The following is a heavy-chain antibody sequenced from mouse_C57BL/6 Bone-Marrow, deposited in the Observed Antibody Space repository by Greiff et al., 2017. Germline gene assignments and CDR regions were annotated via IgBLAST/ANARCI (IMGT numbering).Heavy chain of an antibody. Sequence: VQLKESGPGLAKPSQTLSLTCSVTGYSITSDYWNWIRKFPGNKLEYMGYISYSGSTYYKPSPKSRISITRDTSKNQYYLQLNSVTTEDTATYYCARGVYDSPYYFDCWGQGTTLSVSA. D-gene: IGHD2-3*01. J-gene: IGHJ2*01. CDR2: ISYSGST. CDR3: ARGVYDSPYYFDC. CDR1: GYSITSDY. V-gene: IGHV3-8*01.